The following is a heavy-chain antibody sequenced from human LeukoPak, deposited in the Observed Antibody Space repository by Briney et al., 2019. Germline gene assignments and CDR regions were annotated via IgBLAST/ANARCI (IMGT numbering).Heavy chain of an antibody. J-gene: IGHJ6*03. D-gene: IGHD5-18*01. CDR2: IYYSGST. CDR1: SGSLSNFY. Sequence: SETLSLTCSASSGSLSNFYWSWIRQPPGKGLEWIGYIYYSGSTNYNPSLKSRVSFSVDTSKNQFSLKLSSVTAADTAVYYCARTPEGGYTYGYFYYYYMDVWGKGTTVTISS. CDR3: ARTPEGGYTYGYFYYYYMDV. V-gene: IGHV4-59*01.